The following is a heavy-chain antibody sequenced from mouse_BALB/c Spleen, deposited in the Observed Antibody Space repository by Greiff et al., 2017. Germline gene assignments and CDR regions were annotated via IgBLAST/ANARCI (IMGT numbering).Heavy chain of an antibody. CDR3: ARDRESTMITTGAMDY. J-gene: IGHJ4*01. Sequence: EVKVVESGGGLVKPGGSLKLSCAASGFTFSDYYMYWVRQTPEKRLEWVATISDGGSYTYYPDSVKGRFTISRDNAKNNLYLQMSSLKSEDTAMYYCARDRESTMITTGAMDYWGQGTSVTVSS. CDR2: ISDGGSYT. D-gene: IGHD2-4*01. V-gene: IGHV5-4*02. CDR1: GFTFSDYY.